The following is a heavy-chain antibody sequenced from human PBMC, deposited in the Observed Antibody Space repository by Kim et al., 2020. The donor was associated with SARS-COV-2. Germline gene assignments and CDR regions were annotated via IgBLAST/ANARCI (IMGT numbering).Heavy chain of an antibody. D-gene: IGHD1-26*01. J-gene: IGHJ4*01. V-gene: IGHV4-39*01. CDR2: IHYSGTT. CDR1: GGSISSGTYY. CDR3: PSPILGDGSDQLDYY. Sequence: SETLSLTCTVSGGSISSGTYYWGWIRQPPGKGLEWIGSIHYSGTTSYNPSLKSRVTISVDTSKNQFSLKLSSVTAADTAVYYCPSPILGDGSDQLDYYWG.